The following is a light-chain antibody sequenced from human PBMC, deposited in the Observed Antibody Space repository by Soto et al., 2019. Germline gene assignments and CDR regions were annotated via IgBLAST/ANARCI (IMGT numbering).Light chain of an antibody. V-gene: IGLV2-8*01. Sequence: QLVLTQPPSASGSPGQSVTISCTGTSSDVGGYSYVSWYQHHPGKAPKLMIYEVTKRPSGVPDRFSGSKSGNTASLTVSGLQAEDEADYYCSSYSGINNVFGTGTKLTVL. CDR2: EVT. J-gene: IGLJ1*01. CDR3: SSYSGINNV. CDR1: SSDVGGYSY.